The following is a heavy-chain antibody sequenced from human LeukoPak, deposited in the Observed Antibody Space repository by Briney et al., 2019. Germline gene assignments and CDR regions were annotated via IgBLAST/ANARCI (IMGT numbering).Heavy chain of an antibody. CDR2: IYYSGSA. CDR1: GGSISSSSYY. Sequence: PSETLSLTCTVSGGSISSSSYYWSWIRQPPGKGLEWIGNIYYSGSANYNPSLQSRVTISVDTSRNHFSLQLSSVTAADTAVYYCARHLVNRRQGFDYWGQGTLLTVSS. D-gene: IGHD3-16*02. CDR3: ARHLVNRRQGFDY. V-gene: IGHV4-61*03. J-gene: IGHJ4*02.